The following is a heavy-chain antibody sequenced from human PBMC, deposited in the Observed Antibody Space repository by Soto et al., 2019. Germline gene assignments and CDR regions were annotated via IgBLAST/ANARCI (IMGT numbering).Heavy chain of an antibody. CDR2: ISGSGGST. J-gene: IGHJ4*02. CDR3: AKSSSGWYEGYFDY. Sequence: GGSLRLSCAASGFTFSSYAMSWVRRAPGKGLEWVSAISGSGGSTYYADSVKGRFTISRDNSKNTLYLQMNSLRAEDTAVYYCAKSSSGWYEGYFDYWGQGTLVTVSS. V-gene: IGHV3-23*01. D-gene: IGHD6-19*01. CDR1: GFTFSSYA.